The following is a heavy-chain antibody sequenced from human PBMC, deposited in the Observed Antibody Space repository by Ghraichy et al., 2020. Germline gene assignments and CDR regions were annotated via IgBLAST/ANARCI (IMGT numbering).Heavy chain of an antibody. CDR2: ISGSGDST. D-gene: IGHD3-16*01. V-gene: IGHV3-23*01. CDR3: AKGSIMITFGGVKTPPDY. CDR1: GFTFSSYA. J-gene: IGHJ4*02. Sequence: GGSLRLSCAASGFTFSSYAMSWVRQAPGKGLEWVSAISGSGDSTYYADSVKGRFTISRDNSKNTLSLQMNSLRAEDTAVYYCAKGSIMITFGGVKTPPDYWGQGTLVTVSS.